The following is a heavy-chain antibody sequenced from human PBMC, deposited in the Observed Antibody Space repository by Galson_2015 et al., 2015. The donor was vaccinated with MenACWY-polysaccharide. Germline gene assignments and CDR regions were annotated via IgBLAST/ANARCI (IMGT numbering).Heavy chain of an antibody. CDR2: IRYDGSDK. Sequence: SLRLSCAASGFTFSRYGMHWVRQAPGKGLEWVSFIRYDGSDKYYTDSVKGRFTISRDNSKNTLYLQMNSLKTEDTAVYSCTRNLAYSSVSQGVDYWGQGTLVAVSS. D-gene: IGHD6-19*01. CDR1: GFTFSRYG. V-gene: IGHV3-33*01. J-gene: IGHJ4*02. CDR3: TRNLAYSSVSQGVDY.